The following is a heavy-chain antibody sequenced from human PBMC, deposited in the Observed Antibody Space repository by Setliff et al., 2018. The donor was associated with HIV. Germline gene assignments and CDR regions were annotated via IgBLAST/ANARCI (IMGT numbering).Heavy chain of an antibody. CDR3: ARVGVGIAVAGARYFDY. CDR1: GFTVSSNY. J-gene: IGHJ4*02. Sequence: GGSLRLSCAASGFTVSSNYMSWVRQAPGKGLEWVSVIYSGGSTYYADSVKGRFTVSRDNSKNTLYLQMNSLGAEDTAVYYCARVGVGIAVAGARYFDYWGQGTLVTVSS. CDR2: IYSGGST. V-gene: IGHV3-66*01. D-gene: IGHD6-19*01.